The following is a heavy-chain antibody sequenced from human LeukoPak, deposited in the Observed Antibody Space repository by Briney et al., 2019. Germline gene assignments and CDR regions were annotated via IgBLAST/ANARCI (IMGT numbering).Heavy chain of an antibody. J-gene: IGHJ4*02. CDR1: GFSLSRDW. CDR3: ARDSITMIQTIDY. D-gene: IGHD3-22*01. V-gene: IGHV3-74*01. CDR2: INSKGSST. Sequence: GGSLRVSCAPSGFSLSRDWMQWVREAPGQGVGCGSRINSKGSSTSYADSVKGQFTISRDNAKTTLYLQMNRLRAQDTAVYYCARDSITMIQTIDYWGQGALVAVSS.